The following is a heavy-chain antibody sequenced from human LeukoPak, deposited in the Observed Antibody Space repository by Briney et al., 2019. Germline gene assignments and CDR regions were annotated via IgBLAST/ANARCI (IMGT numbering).Heavy chain of an antibody. D-gene: IGHD2-2*01. CDR2: ISGSGGST. CDR1: GFTFSSYA. CDR3: AKARRQLLAHTGDY. J-gene: IGHJ4*02. V-gene: IGHV3-23*01. Sequence: GGSLRLSCAASGFTFSSYAMSWVRQAPGKGLEWVSAISGSGGSTYYADSVKGRFTISRDNSKNTLYLQMNSLRAEDTAVYYCAKARRQLLAHTGDYWGQGTLVTVSS.